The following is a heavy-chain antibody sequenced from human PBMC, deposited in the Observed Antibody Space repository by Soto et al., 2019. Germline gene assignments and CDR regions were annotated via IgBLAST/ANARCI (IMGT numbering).Heavy chain of an antibody. V-gene: IGHV1-69*06. J-gene: IGHJ5*02. CDR3: ASTPSGFVVVPAIRNNWFDP. CDR2: IIPIFGTA. Sequence: GQGLEGMGGIIPIFGTANYAQKFQGGVTITADKSTSTAYMELSSLRSEDTAVYYCASTPSGFVVVPAIRNNWFDPWGQGTLVTVSS. D-gene: IGHD2-2*01.